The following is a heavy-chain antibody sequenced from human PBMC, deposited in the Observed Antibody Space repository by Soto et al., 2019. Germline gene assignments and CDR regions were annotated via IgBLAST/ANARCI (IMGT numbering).Heavy chain of an antibody. Sequence: SVKVSCKASGRTFSSYSIRWVGLAPGLGLEWMGVIFAIFGTGNYAQKFLGRVTITADKSTSKAYMDLSSLRSEDTCVYCCARMRIQRWLAQAASPAGDFDYWGQGTRVTV. CDR2: IFAIFGTG. V-gene: IGHV1-69*06. CDR3: ARMRIQRWLAQAASPAGDFDY. J-gene: IGHJ4*02. D-gene: IGHD5-18*01. CDR1: GRTFSSYS.